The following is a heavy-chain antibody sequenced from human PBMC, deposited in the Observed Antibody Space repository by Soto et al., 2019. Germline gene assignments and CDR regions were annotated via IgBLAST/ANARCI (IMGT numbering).Heavy chain of an antibody. J-gene: IGHJ3*02. Sequence: GSLRLSCAASGFTFSDYAMSWVRQAPGKGLEWVSAISGSGSTPYYADSVKGRFTISRDNSKSTLSLQMNSLRAEDTAVYYCAKSKEAYCSTTSCSGNAFDIWGQGTMVTVSS. V-gene: IGHV3-23*01. CDR2: ISGSGSTP. CDR3: AKSKEAYCSTTSCSGNAFDI. D-gene: IGHD2-2*01. CDR1: GFTFSDYA.